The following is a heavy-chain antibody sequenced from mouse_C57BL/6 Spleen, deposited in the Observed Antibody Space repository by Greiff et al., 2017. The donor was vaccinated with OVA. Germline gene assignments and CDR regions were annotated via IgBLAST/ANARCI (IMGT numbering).Heavy chain of an antibody. CDR1: GYAFSSSW. CDR2: IYPGDGDT. Sequence: VQLQQSGPELVKPGASVKISCKASGYAFSSSWMNWVKQRPGKGLEWIGRIYPGDGDTNYNGKFKGKATLTADKSSSTAYMQLSSLTSEDSAVYFCARDYGNRYFDVWDTGTTVTVSS. CDR3: ARDYGNRYFDV. J-gene: IGHJ1*03. V-gene: IGHV1-82*01. D-gene: IGHD2-1*01.